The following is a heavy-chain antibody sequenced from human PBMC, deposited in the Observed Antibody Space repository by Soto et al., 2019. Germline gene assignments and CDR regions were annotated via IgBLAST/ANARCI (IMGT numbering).Heavy chain of an antibody. D-gene: IGHD2-15*01. V-gene: IGHV1-8*01. Sequence: ASVKVSCKASGYTFSNYDINWVRQATGQGLEWMGWMNPNSGNTGYGQKFQGRVTMTRNTSMTTAYMDLSSLRTEDTAVYYCARGYCSGGSCHWFDPWGQRTLVTVSS. CDR2: MNPNSGNT. J-gene: IGHJ5*02. CDR1: GYTFSNYD. CDR3: ARGYCSGGSCHWFDP.